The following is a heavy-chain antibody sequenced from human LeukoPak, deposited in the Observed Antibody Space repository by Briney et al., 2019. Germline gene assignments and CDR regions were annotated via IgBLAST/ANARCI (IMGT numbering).Heavy chain of an antibody. CDR3: AKGSIAVADVDYFDY. Sequence: GGSLRLSCAASGFTFSSYGMHWVRQAPGKGLEWVAVISYDGSNKYYADSVKGRLTISRDNSKNTLYLQMNSLRAEDTAVYYCAKGSIAVADVDYFDYWGQGTLVTVSS. J-gene: IGHJ4*02. CDR2: ISYDGSNK. V-gene: IGHV3-30*18. CDR1: GFTFSSYG. D-gene: IGHD6-19*01.